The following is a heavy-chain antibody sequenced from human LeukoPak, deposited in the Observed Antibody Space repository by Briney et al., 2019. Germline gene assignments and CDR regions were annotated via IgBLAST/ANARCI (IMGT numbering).Heavy chain of an antibody. J-gene: IGHJ4*02. D-gene: IGHD6-6*01. CDR1: GFTFSSFW. CDR2: IKEDGSLT. V-gene: IGHV3-7*04. CDR3: ARGRPTPGTDF. Sequence: GGSLRLSCVGSGFTFSSFWMNWVRQVPGRGLQWLANIKEDGSLTTHEESVKGRFTIFRDNVANVLYLQMNSLRVDDTAIYYCARGRPTPGTDFWGQGTLVT.